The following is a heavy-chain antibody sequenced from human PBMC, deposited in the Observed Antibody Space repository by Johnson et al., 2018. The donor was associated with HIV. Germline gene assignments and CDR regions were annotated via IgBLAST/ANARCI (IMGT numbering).Heavy chain of an antibody. V-gene: IGHV3-20*04. CDR1: GFKLYEYD. J-gene: IGHJ3*02. CDR2: INWSGGGT. D-gene: IGHD3-22*01. CDR3: ARAMYYYDTSGYLIRPRAFDI. Sequence: VQLVESGGDVVRPGGSLRISCVASGFKLYEYDVSWVRQVPGKGLEWVSGINWSGGGTAYADSVKGRFTVSSDNAKNSLYLQMNSLRAEDTALYYWARAMYYYDTSGYLIRPRAFDIWGQGTVVTVSS.